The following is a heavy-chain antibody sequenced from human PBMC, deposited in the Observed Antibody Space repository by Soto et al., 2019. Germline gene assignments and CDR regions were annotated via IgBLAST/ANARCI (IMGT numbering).Heavy chain of an antibody. Sequence: QVQLVQSGAEVKRPGASVKVSCKTSGYTFTVNFIHWARQAPGQGLEWMGWVNPNSGVTKYAQRFQGRVTMTRDTSITTAYMELSSLTSDDTALYYCAREGFGSGGTWRGMDVWGQGTTVTVSS. V-gene: IGHV1-2*02. CDR1: GYTFTVNF. D-gene: IGHD1-26*01. CDR3: AREGFGSGGTWRGMDV. CDR2: VNPNSGVT. J-gene: IGHJ6*02.